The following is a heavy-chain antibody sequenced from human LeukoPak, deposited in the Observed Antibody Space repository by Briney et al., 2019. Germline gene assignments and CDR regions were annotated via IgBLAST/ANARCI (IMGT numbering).Heavy chain of an antibody. CDR2: ISYSGST. V-gene: IGHV4-59*06. CDR1: GGSISNYY. D-gene: IGHD1-1*01. CDR3: ARADNLNAFDY. Sequence: SETLSLTCSVSGGSISNYYWTWIRQHPGKGLEWIGSISYSGSTYYNPSLKSRVAISVDSSKNQFSLKLSSVTAADTAVYYCARADNLNAFDYWGQGTLVTVSS. J-gene: IGHJ4*02.